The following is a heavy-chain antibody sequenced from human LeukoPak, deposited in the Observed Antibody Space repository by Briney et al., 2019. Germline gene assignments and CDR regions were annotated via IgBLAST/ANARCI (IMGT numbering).Heavy chain of an antibody. J-gene: IGHJ3*02. D-gene: IGHD5-18*01. CDR1: GYTFTAYY. Sequence: ASMKVCCKASGYTFTAYYIHWVRQAPGQGLEWMGWINPASGGTSYAQKFQGRVTMTSDTSISTAYMELSRLRSDDTAVYFCARAGGGYSSGWGAFDIWAKGQWSPSLQ. CDR2: INPASGGT. CDR3: ARAGGGYSSGWGAFDI. V-gene: IGHV1-2*02.